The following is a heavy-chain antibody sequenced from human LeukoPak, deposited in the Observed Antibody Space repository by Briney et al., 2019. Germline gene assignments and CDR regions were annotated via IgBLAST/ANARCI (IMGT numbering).Heavy chain of an antibody. V-gene: IGHV1-18*01. CDR3: ARGSRGSGNYYDSSGYYY. D-gene: IGHD3-22*01. CDR2: ISAYNGNT. J-gene: IGHJ4*02. CDR1: GYTFTSYD. Sequence: ASVKVSCKASGYTFTSYDINWVRQATGQGLEWMGWISAYNGNTNYAQKLQGRVTMTTDTSTSTAYMELRSLRSDDTAVYYCARGSRGSGNYYDSSGYYYWGQGTLVTVSS.